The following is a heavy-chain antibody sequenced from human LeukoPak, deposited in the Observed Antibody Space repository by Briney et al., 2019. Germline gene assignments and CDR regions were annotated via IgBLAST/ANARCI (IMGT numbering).Heavy chain of an antibody. V-gene: IGHV1-8*03. CDR1: GYTLTSYD. Sequence: ASVKVSCKASGYTLTSYDINWVRQATGQGLEWMGWMNPNSGNTGYAQKFQGRVTITRNTSISTAYMELSSLRSEDTAVYYCARGPPPGGYYYYYYYMDVWGKGTTVTVSS. CDR3: ARGPPPGGYYYYYYYMDV. J-gene: IGHJ6*03. CDR2: MNPNSGNT. D-gene: IGHD1-14*01.